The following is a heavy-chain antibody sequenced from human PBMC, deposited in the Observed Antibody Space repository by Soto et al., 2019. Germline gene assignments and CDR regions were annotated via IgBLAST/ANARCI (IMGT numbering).Heavy chain of an antibody. CDR3: ARGRPYSDGSCPGAFDI. V-gene: IGHV1-8*01. Sequence: QVQLVQSGAEVKKPGASVKVSCKASGYTFISYDINWVRQATGQGLEWRGWMNPNRGNTGFAQKFQGRGPTARTASEPAAYLELRSLKSEDTAVYYCARGRPYSDGSCPGAFDIWAEGTRVTVSS. CDR1: GYTFISYD. CDR2: MNPNRGNT. J-gene: IGHJ3*02. D-gene: IGHD2-21*01.